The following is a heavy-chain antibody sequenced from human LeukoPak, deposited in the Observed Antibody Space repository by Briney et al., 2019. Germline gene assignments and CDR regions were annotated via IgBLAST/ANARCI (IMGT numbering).Heavy chain of an antibody. D-gene: IGHD3-22*01. CDR1: GYTFTSYG. Sequence: ASVKVSCKASGYTFTSYGISWVRKATGQELEWMGWISAYNGNTNYAQKLQGRVTMTTDTSTSTAYMELRSLRSDDTAVYYCARSYDSSGYYPGGDYWGQGTLVTVSS. CDR2: ISAYNGNT. V-gene: IGHV1-18*01. J-gene: IGHJ4*02. CDR3: ARSYDSSGYYPGGDY.